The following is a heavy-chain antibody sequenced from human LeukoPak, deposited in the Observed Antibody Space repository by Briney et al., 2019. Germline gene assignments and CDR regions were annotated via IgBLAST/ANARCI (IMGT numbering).Heavy chain of an antibody. CDR2: VGRSGADT. V-gene: IGHV3-23*01. J-gene: IGHJ4*02. Sequence: GGSLRLSCVASGFTFSSYAVSWFRQAPGTGLEWVSTVGRSGADTYYADSVRGRFTISKDSSKNTLQMNSLSAEDTAIYYCVKHSGGVYGNSDYWGQGILVTVSS. CDR3: VKHSGGVYGNSDY. CDR1: GFTFSSYA. D-gene: IGHD1-1*01.